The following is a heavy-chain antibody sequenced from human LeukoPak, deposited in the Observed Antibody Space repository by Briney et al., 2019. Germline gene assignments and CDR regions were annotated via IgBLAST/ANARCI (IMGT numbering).Heavy chain of an antibody. CDR1: GFTFSTYW. Sequence: GGSLRLSCAASGFTFSTYWMHWVRQAPGKGLVWVSSISTSSSYIHYADSVKGRFTISRDNAKKSLYLQMNSLRAEDTAVYYCARESQSASSWDSNFDYWGQGTLVTVSS. V-gene: IGHV3-21*01. D-gene: IGHD4-11*01. J-gene: IGHJ4*02. CDR2: ISTSSSYI. CDR3: ARESQSASSWDSNFDY.